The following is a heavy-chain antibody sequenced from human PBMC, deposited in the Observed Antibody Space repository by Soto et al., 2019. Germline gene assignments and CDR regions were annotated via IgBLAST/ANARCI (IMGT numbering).Heavy chain of an antibody. Sequence: PGGSLRLSCAASGFTFSSYSMNWVRQAPGKGLEWVSSISSSSSYIYYADSVKGRFTISRDNAKNSLYLQMSSLRAEDTAVYYCARIWYYYGSGSYYDFDYWGQGTLVTVSS. CDR2: ISSSSSYI. CDR1: GFTFSSYS. V-gene: IGHV3-21*01. CDR3: ARIWYYYGSGSYYDFDY. J-gene: IGHJ4*02. D-gene: IGHD3-10*01.